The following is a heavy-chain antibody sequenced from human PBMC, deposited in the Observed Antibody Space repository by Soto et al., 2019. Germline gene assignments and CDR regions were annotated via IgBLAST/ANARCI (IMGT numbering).Heavy chain of an antibody. CDR2: ITSDVNYK. Sequence: SLRLSCAASGFAFSTYGLHWVRQAPGKELEWVAIITSDVNYKYYADSVKGRFTISRDNSKNTLFLQMNSLRAEDTAVYYCAKGGSFDIWGQGTLVTVS. CDR3: AKGGSFDI. J-gene: IGHJ4*02. CDR1: GFAFSTYG. D-gene: IGHD3-16*01. V-gene: IGHV3-30*18.